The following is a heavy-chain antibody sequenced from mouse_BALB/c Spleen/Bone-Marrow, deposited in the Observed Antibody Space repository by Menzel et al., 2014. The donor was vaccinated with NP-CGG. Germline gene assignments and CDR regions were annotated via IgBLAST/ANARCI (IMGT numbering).Heavy chain of an antibody. J-gene: IGHJ2*01. CDR1: GFSLTDYG. V-gene: IGHV2-9*02. Sequence: GQRVESGPGLVAPSQSLSITCTVSGFSLTDYGVHWVRQPPGKGLEWLGIIGIGGSTNYISVLMSRLSIDKDNSKSQVFLKMNSLQTDDTAMYYCARASYYYGSGYDYWGQGTTLTVSS. CDR2: IGIGGST. D-gene: IGHD1-1*01. CDR3: ARASYYYGSGYDY.